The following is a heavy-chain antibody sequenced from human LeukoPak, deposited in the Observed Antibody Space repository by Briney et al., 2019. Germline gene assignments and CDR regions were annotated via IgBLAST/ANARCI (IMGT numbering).Heavy chain of an antibody. CDR3: ARVYSSSSSADY. Sequence: GGSLRLSCAASGFTFSSYSMNWVRQAPRKGLEWVSSISSSSSYIYYADSVKGRFTISRDNAKNSLYLQMNSLRAEDTAVYYCARVYSSSSSADYWGQGTLVTVSS. V-gene: IGHV3-21*01. J-gene: IGHJ4*02. CDR2: ISSSSSYI. CDR1: GFTFSSYS. D-gene: IGHD6-6*01.